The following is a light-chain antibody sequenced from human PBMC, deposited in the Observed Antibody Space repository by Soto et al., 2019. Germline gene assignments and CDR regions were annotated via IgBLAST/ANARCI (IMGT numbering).Light chain of an antibody. CDR1: QSISSY. V-gene: IGKV1-39*02. J-gene: IGKJ4*01. Sequence: DIQMTQSPSSLSASVGDRVTITCRASQSISSYLNWYQQKPGKAPKLLIYAAYSLQSGVQSRFSGSGSGTDFTLTIRSLQSEDCAIYYCKRYHTWPITFGGGTKVDIK. CDR2: AAY. CDR3: KRYHTWPIT.